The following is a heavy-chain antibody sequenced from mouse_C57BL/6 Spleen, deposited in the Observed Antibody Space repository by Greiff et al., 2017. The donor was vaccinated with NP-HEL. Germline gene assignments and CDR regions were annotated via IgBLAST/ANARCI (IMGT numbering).Heavy chain of an antibody. V-gene: IGHV6-3*01. CDR2: IRLKSDNYAT. J-gene: IGHJ4*01. CDR1: GFTFSNYW. Sequence: EVKLQESGGGLVQPGGSMKLSCVASGFTFSNYWMNWVRQSPEKGLEWVAQIRLKSDNYATHYAESVKGRFTISRDDSKSSVYLQMNNLRAEDTGIYYCTVSPDYYGSSYAMDYWGQGTSVTVSS. CDR3: TVSPDYYGSSYAMDY. D-gene: IGHD1-1*01.